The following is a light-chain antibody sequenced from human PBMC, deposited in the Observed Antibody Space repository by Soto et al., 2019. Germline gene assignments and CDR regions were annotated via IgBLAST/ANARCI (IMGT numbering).Light chain of an antibody. V-gene: IGKV3D-11*02. CDR3: QQRRSSLT. J-gene: IGKJ4*01. CDR2: DVS. Sequence: TVLTQSPATLPLSPGERATLSCRASQSVDTYLAWYQQKSGRAPRLLIYDVSKRATGIPPRFSGSGAGTDFTLTISSLEPEDSATYYCQQRRSSLTFSGGTK. CDR1: QSVDTY.